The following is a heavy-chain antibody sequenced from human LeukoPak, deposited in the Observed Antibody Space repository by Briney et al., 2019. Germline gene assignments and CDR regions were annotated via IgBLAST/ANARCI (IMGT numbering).Heavy chain of an antibody. J-gene: IGHJ6*02. CDR3: ARVPGYCSGGSCYSSYYYGMDV. V-gene: IGHV4-61*01. CDR2: IYYSGST. D-gene: IGHD2-15*01. CDR1: GGSIGSSSYY. Sequence: SETLSLTCTVSGGSIGSSSYYWSWIRQPPGKGLEWIGYIYYSGSTNYNPSLKSRVTISVDTSKNQFSLKLSSVTAADTAVYYCARVPGYCSGGSCYSSYYYGMDVWGQGTTVTVSS.